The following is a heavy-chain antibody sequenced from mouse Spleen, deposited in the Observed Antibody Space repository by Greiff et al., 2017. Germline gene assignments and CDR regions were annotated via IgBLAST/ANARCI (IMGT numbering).Heavy chain of an antibody. J-gene: IGHJ2*01. CDR1: GYTFTDYN. CDR3: ARSTYYGSQYYFDY. D-gene: IGHD1-1*01. Sequence: EVKLQESGPELVKPGASVKMSCKASGYTFTDYNMHWVKQSHGKSLEWIGYINPNNGGTSYNQKFKGKATLTVNKSSSTAYMELRSLTSEDSAVYYCARSTYYGSQYYFDYWGQGTTLTVSS. V-gene: IGHV1-22*01. CDR2: INPNNGGT.